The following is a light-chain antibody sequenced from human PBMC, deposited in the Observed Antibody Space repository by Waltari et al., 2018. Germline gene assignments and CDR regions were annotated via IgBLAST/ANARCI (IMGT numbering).Light chain of an antibody. Sequence: QAVLTQPSSLSASPGASASLTCTLRSGINVGTYTIYWYQQKPGSPFQYLLRYKSDSDKQQGSGVPSRFSGSKDASANAGIFLISGLQSEDEADYYCMIWHSSTWVFGGGTRLTVL. CDR3: MIWHSSTWV. CDR1: SGINVGTYT. J-gene: IGLJ3*02. V-gene: IGLV5-45*02. CDR2: YKSDSDK.